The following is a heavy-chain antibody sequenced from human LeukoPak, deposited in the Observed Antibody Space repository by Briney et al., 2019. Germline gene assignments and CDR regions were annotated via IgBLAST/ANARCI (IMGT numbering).Heavy chain of an antibody. J-gene: IGHJ4*02. D-gene: IGHD1-14*01. CDR1: GYTFTGYY. Sequence: ASVKVSCKASGYTFTGYYMHWVRQAPGQGLEWMGWINPNSGGTNYAQKFQGRVTMTRDTSISTAYMELSRLRSDDTAVYYCARATVGWPTEGVFYFDYWGQGTLVTVSS. CDR3: ARATVGWPTEGVFYFDY. V-gene: IGHV1-2*02. CDR2: INPNSGGT.